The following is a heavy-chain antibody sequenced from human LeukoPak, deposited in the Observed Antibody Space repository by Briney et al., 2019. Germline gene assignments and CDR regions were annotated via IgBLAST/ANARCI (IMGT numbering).Heavy chain of an antibody. CDR3: ARDGYGHGSLDY. CDR2: IWYGGSSE. J-gene: IGHJ4*02. V-gene: IGHV3-33*01. CDR1: GGTFSGYA. Sequence: PGRSLRLSCEASGGTFSGYAMHRVRQAPGKGLESVAVIWYGGSSENYADSVKGRFSISRDGSKNTLDLQINSLRDEDTAVYYCARDGYGHGSLDYWGQGTLVSVSS. D-gene: IGHD5-18*01.